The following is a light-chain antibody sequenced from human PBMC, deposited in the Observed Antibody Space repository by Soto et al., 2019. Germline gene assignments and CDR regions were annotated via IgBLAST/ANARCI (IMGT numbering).Light chain of an antibody. CDR3: QQYNKWPT. CDR1: QSVSSN. J-gene: IGKJ1*01. V-gene: IGKV3-15*01. Sequence: EIVMTQSPATLSVSPGERATLSCRASQSVSSNLAWYQQKPGQAPRILIYGASTRATGIPARFRGSGSGTEFTLTISSLQSEDFAVYYCQQYNKWPTFGQGAKVEIK. CDR2: GAS.